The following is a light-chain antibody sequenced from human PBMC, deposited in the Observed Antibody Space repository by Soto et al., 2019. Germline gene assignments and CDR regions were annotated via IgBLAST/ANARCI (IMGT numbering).Light chain of an antibody. Sequence: EIVLTQSPGTLSLSPGERATLSCRASQSVSSTYLGWYQQKPGQAPRLLIYAASTRATGIPDRFSGSGSGTDFTLIISRLEPEDFAVYFCHQYGNSPPLTFGGGTKLEIK. CDR1: QSVSSTY. CDR2: AAS. V-gene: IGKV3-20*01. CDR3: HQYGNSPPLT. J-gene: IGKJ4*01.